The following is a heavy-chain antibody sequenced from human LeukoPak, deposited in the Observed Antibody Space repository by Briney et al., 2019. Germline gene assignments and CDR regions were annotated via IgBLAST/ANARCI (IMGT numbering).Heavy chain of an antibody. CDR1: GGSISSYY. Sequence: SETLSLTCTVSGGSISSYYWSWIRQPPGKGMEWIGYIYYSGSTNYNPSLKSRVTISVDTAKNQFSLKLSSVTAADTAVYYCARGAVALKENWFGPWGQGTLVTVSS. D-gene: IGHD6-19*01. V-gene: IGHV4-59*01. J-gene: IGHJ5*02. CDR3: ARGAVALKENWFGP. CDR2: IYYSGST.